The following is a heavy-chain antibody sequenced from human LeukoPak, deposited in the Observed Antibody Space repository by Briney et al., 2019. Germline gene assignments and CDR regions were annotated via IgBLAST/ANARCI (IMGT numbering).Heavy chain of an antibody. Sequence: GGSLRLSCAASGFTFSSYAMHWVRQAPGKGLEWVANIKEDGSEKYYVDSVKGRFTISRDNAKNSLYLQMNSLRAEDTAVYYCARDFALNYYDKSAFGDAFDIWGQGTMVIVSS. D-gene: IGHD3-22*01. J-gene: IGHJ3*02. CDR1: GFTFSSYA. V-gene: IGHV3-7*01. CDR2: IKEDGSEK. CDR3: ARDFALNYYDKSAFGDAFDI.